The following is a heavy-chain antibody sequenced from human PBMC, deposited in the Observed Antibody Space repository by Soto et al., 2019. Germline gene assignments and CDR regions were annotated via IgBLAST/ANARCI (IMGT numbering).Heavy chain of an antibody. J-gene: IGHJ5*02. CDR1: GYTLTELS. CDR2: FGPEDGET. V-gene: IGHV1-24*01. Sequence: GASVKVSCKVSGYTLTELSMHWVRQAPGKGLEWMGGFGPEDGETIYAQKFQGRATMTEDTSTDTAYMELSSLRSEDTAVYYCATILSYYDFWSGYYPNWFDPWGQGTLVTVSS. CDR3: ATILSYYDFWSGYYPNWFDP. D-gene: IGHD3-3*01.